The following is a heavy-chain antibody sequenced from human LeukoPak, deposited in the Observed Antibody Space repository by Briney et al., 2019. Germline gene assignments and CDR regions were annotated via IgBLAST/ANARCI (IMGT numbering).Heavy chain of an antibody. CDR3: AKDPPSYCSSTSCHAQFDY. V-gene: IGHV3-23*01. CDR2: ISGSGGST. CDR1: GFTFSSYA. Sequence: GGSLRLSCAASGFTFSSYAMSWVRQAPGKGLEWVSAISGSGGSTYYADSVKGRFTISRDNSKNTLYLQMNSLRAEDTAVYYCAKDPPSYCSSTSCHAQFDYWGQGTLVTVSS. J-gene: IGHJ4*02. D-gene: IGHD2-2*01.